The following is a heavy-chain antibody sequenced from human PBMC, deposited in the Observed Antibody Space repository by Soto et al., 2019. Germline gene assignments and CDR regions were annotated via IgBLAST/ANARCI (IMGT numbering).Heavy chain of an antibody. D-gene: IGHD2-2*01. CDR1: GGSFNGYY. CDR2: ISHTGNT. V-gene: IGHV4-34*01. CDR3: ARDLQLPLDY. Sequence: QVQLQLWGAGLLKPSETLSLTCAVYGGSFNGYYWNWIRQPPGKGLEWIGEISHTGNTNYIPSLKSRVTLSVDTSKKQFSLRLTSVTAADTAVYYCARDLQLPLDYWGQGTLVTVSS. J-gene: IGHJ4*02.